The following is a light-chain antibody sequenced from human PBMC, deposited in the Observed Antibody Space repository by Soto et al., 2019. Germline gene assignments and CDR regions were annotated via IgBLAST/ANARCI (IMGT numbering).Light chain of an antibody. J-gene: IGKJ5*01. CDR1: QDISNY. CDR2: DAS. CDR3: QQLNSYPIT. Sequence: DIQMTQSPSSLSASVGDRVTITCQASQDISNYLNWYQQKPGKAPKLLIYDASNLETGVPSRFSGSGSGTDFTLTISRLQPEDFATYYCQQLNSYPITFGQGTRLEIK. V-gene: IGKV1-33*01.